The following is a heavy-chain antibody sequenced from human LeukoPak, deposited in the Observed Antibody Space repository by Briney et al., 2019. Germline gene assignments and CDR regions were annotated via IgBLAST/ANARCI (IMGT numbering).Heavy chain of an antibody. CDR1: GYSFTNYG. D-gene: IGHD3-16*01. CDR2: INPNSGTS. J-gene: IGHJ6*02. CDR3: ARVPKYYQLVRLGDYYYYGMDV. Sequence: ASVKVSCKASGYSFTNYGINWVQQASGQGLEWVASINPNSGTSASAQRFQGRVTMTRNTSTTTVYMELSSLTSDDTAVYYCARVPKYYQLVRLGDYYYYGMDVWGQGTTVTVSS. V-gene: IGHV1-8*01.